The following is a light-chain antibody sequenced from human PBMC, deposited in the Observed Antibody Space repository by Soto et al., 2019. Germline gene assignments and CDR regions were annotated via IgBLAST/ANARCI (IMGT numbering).Light chain of an antibody. J-gene: IGKJ1*01. CDR1: QSVTGTY. CDR2: GES. V-gene: IGKV3-20*01. CDR3: QQYGSPLWT. Sequence: EIVLTQSPGTLSLSPGVRATLSCRASQSVTGTYLAWYQQKPGQAPRLLIYGESIRATGIPDRFSGSGSGTDFTLTISRLEPEDFAVYYCQQYGSPLWTFGQGTKVEI.